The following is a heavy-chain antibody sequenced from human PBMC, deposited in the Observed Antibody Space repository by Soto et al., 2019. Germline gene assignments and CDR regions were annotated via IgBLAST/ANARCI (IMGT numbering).Heavy chain of an antibody. D-gene: IGHD3-10*01. V-gene: IGHV4-4*07. J-gene: IGHJ4*02. CDR3: ARLWFGKPPGYIAY. CDR2: IYTSGNS. Sequence: SETLSLTCSVSGGSIRNYYWNWIRQPAGKGLEWIGRIYTSGNSDYNPSLKSRVTMSADTSKNQLSLRLSSATAADSAVYYCARLWFGKPPGYIAYWGQGIRVTGS. CDR1: GGSIRNYY.